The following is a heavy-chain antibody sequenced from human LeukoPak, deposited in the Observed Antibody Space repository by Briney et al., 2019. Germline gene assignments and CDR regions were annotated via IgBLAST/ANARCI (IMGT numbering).Heavy chain of an antibody. CDR2: ISAYSGNT. J-gene: IGHJ5*02. V-gene: IGHV1-18*01. CDR1: GYTFTSYG. CDR3: ARDWGYCSSTSCYSYNWFDP. D-gene: IGHD2-2*01. Sequence: ASVKVSCKASGYTFTSYGISWVRQAPGQGLEWMGWISAYSGNTNYAQKLQGRVTMTTDTSTSTAYMELRSLRSDDTAVYYCARDWGYCSSTSCYSYNWFDPWGQGTLVTVSS.